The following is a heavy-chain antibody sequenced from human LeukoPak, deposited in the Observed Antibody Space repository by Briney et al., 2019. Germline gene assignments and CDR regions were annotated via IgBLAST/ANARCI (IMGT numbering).Heavy chain of an antibody. CDR1: GYTFTCYY. CDR2: INPNSGGT. J-gene: IGHJ4*02. D-gene: IGHD2-15*01. CDR3: ARCFLVVAYFDY. V-gene: IGHV1-2*02. Sequence: ASVKVSCKASGYTFTCYYMHWVRQAPGQGLEWMGWINPNSGGTNYAQKFQGRVTMTRDTSISTAYMELSRLRSDDTAVYYCARCFLVVAYFDYWGQGTLVTVSS.